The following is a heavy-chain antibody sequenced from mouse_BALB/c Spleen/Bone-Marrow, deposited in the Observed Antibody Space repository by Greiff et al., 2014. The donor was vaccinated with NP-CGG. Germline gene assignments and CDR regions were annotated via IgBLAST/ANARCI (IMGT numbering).Heavy chain of an antibody. D-gene: IGHD2-1*01. J-gene: IGHJ3*01. Sequence: VHVKQSGAELVKPGASVKLSCTASGFNIKDTYMHWVKQRPEQGLERIGRIDPANGNTKYDPKFQGKATITADTSSNTAYLQLSSLTSEDTAVYYCARNGNYGAWFAYWGQGTLVTVSA. CDR2: IDPANGNT. CDR3: ARNGNYGAWFAY. V-gene: IGHV14-3*02. CDR1: GFNIKDTY.